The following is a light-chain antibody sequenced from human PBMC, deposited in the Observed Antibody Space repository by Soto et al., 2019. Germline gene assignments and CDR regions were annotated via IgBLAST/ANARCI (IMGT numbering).Light chain of an antibody. CDR3: HQSYSMPNT. CDR2: AAS. Sequence: DIQMTQPPSSLSASVGDSVTITRRASQTINSYLNWYQQKPGRAPKLLIYAASSLQGGVPSRFSGSGSGTDFTLTISSLQPEDFATYYCHQSYSMPNTFGQGTRLEIK. V-gene: IGKV1-39*01. CDR1: QTINSY. J-gene: IGKJ5*01.